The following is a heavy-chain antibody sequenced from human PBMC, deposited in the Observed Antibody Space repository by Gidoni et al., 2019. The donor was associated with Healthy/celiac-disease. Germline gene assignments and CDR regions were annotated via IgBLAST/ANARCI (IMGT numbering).Heavy chain of an antibody. J-gene: IGHJ5*02. CDR2: IYYSGST. V-gene: IGHV4-61*01. D-gene: IGHD3-3*01. Sequence: QVQLQESGPGLVKPSETLSLTCTVSGGSVSSGSYYWSWIRQPPGKGLEWIGYIYYSGSTNYNPSLKSRVTISVDTSKNQFSLKLSSVTAADTAVYYCARGAPTSFVRFLEWLSPARFDPWGQGTLVTVSS. CDR1: GGSVSSGSYY. CDR3: ARGAPTSFVRFLEWLSPARFDP.